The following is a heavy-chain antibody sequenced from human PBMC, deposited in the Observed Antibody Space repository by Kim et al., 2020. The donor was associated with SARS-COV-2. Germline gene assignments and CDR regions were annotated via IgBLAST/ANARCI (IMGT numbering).Heavy chain of an antibody. CDR3: TTLDLWFRELFYPDY. D-gene: IGHD3-10*01. J-gene: IGHJ4*02. Sequence: APVKGRFTISRDDSKTPLYLQMNSLKTEDTAVYYCTTLDLWFRELFYPDYWGQGTLVTVSS. V-gene: IGHV3-15*01.